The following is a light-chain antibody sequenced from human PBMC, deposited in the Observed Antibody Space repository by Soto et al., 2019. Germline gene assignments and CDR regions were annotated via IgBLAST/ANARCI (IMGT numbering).Light chain of an antibody. V-gene: IGLV2-14*03. CDR2: DVS. Sequence: QSALTQPASVSGSLGQSYTISSTGTSSTVGGSNYVSWYQQHPGKAHKLMIYDVSNRPSGVSNRFSGSKSGNTASLTISGLQAEDEADYYCGSYSSSSTLYVFGTGTKLTVL. CDR3: GSYSSSSTLYV. CDR1: SSTVGGSNY. J-gene: IGLJ1*01.